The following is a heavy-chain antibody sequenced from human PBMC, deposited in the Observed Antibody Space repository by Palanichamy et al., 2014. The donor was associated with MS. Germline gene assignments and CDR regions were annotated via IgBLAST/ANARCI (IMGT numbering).Heavy chain of an antibody. CDR1: GGSISTSNYY. V-gene: IGHV4-39*01. CDR3: TREYKSSPQS. CDR2: IHYSGRT. J-gene: IGHJ5*02. Sequence: QLQPEESGPGLVKPSETVSLTCTVSGGSISTSNYYWSWVRQPPGQGLEWIGSIHYSGRTFYKPSLQSRVTISVDTSNNQFSLKLTSVTAADTAVYYCTREYKSSPQSWGQGTLVTVSS. D-gene: IGHD6-6*01.